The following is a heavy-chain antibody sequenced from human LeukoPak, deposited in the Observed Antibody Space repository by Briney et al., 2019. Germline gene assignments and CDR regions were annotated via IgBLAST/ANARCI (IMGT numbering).Heavy chain of an antibody. D-gene: IGHD2-2*01. CDR3: ARLTSRHLPDL. Sequence: PSETLSLTCTVSGGSSSSSSYYWGWLRQPPGKGLEWIGTVSFSAYSYYNPSLESRVTMPVDTSKNRFSLRLNSVTAADTAVYYCARLTSRHLPDLWGQGILVTVSS. V-gene: IGHV4-39*01. J-gene: IGHJ5*02. CDR2: VSFSAYS. CDR1: GGSSSSSSYY.